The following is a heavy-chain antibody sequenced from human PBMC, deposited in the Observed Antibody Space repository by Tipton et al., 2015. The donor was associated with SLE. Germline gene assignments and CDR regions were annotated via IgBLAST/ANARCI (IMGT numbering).Heavy chain of an antibody. J-gene: IGHJ3*02. V-gene: IGHV3-53*04. CDR3: ARDQEWGKSGAFDI. Sequence: GSLRLSCAASGFTVSSNYMSWVRQAPGKGLEWVSVIYSGGSTYYADSVKGRFTISRHNSKNTLYLQMNSLRAEDTAVYYCARDQEWGKSGAFDIWGQGTMVTVSS. CDR1: GFTVSSNY. D-gene: IGHD3-3*01. CDR2: IYSGGST.